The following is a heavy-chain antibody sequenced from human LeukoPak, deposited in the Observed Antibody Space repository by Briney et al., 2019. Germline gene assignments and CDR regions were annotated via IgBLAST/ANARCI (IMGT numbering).Heavy chain of an antibody. V-gene: IGHV3-74*01. CDR1: GFTFSSYA. CDR3: AREDVSSWLYFDY. Sequence: GGSLRLSCAASGFTFSSYAMSWVRQAPGKGLVWVSRINSDGSSTSYADSVKGRFTISRDNSKNTLYLQMNSLRAEDTAVYYCAREDVSSWLYFDYWGQGTLVTVSS. CDR2: INSDGSST. D-gene: IGHD6-13*01. J-gene: IGHJ4*02.